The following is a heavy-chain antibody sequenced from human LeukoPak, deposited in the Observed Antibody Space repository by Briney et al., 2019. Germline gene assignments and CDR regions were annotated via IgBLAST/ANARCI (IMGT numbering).Heavy chain of an antibody. J-gene: IGHJ6*03. CDR1: GFTFSNYW. CDR2: IKHDGSED. Sequence: GGSLRLSCAASGFTFSNYWMTWVRQAPGKGLEWVANIKHDGSEDYYLDSVKGRFTISRDNAKSSMWLQMNSLRDEDTAVYYCARGSGYNFGYYFYYMDVWGKGTTVTISS. D-gene: IGHD5-24*01. CDR3: ARGSGYNFGYYFYYMDV. V-gene: IGHV3-7*01.